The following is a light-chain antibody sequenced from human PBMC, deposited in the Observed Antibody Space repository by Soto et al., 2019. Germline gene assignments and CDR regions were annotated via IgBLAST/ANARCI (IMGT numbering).Light chain of an antibody. CDR2: AAS. CDR1: QSISGY. V-gene: IGKV1-39*01. CDR3: QQSYSTLPIT. Sequence: DIQMTQSPSSLSASVGDRVTITCRTSQSISGYLNWYRHKPGKAPTLLIYAASTLQSGVPSRFSGSGSGTDFTLTISNLQPEDVATYYCQQSYSTLPITFGQGTRLDIK. J-gene: IGKJ5*01.